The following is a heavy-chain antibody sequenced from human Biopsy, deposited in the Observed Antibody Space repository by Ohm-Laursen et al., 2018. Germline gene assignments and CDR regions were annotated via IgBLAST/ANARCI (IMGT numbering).Heavy chain of an antibody. CDR1: GGSISSYY. D-gene: IGHD1-26*01. V-gene: IGHV4-59*12. Sequence: SQTLSLTCSVSGGSISSYYWNWIRQPPGKGLEWVGYIYYSGSTNYNPSLKSRVTISVDTSKNQFPLNLRSVTAADTAVYYCARGTGRYYVYGAFDIWGQGTVVTVSS. J-gene: IGHJ3*02. CDR2: IYYSGST. CDR3: ARGTGRYYVYGAFDI.